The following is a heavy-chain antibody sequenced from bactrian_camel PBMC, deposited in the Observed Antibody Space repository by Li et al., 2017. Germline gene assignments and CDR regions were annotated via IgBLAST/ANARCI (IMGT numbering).Heavy chain of an antibody. CDR2: IRPGATTT. CDR3: AASWGLTATTALGSIIYPDQFGY. J-gene: IGHJ6*01. Sequence: HVQLVESGGGSVQTGGSLRLSCVVSGHSRGSNCVGWYRQVPGKEREGVASIRPGATTTTYTDSVKGRVTISQDYAKNTMYLQMDNLQPEDSATYRCAASWGLTATTALGSIIYPDQFGYWGDGTQVTVS. D-gene: IGHD5*01. CDR1: GHSRGSNC. V-gene: IGHV3S54*01.